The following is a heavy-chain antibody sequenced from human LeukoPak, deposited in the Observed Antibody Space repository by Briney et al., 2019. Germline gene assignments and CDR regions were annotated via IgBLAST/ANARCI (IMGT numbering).Heavy chain of an antibody. D-gene: IGHD3-9*01. Sequence: SETLSLTCAVYGGSFSGYYWTWIRQPPGKGLEWIGEINHSGSTNYNPSLKSRVTISVDTSKNQFSLKLSSVTAADTAVYYCARHPQIPGRELRYFDWYPSPRGAFDIWGQGTMVTVSS. CDR3: ARHPQIPGRELRYFDWYPSPRGAFDI. V-gene: IGHV4-34*01. CDR1: GGSFSGYY. J-gene: IGHJ3*02. CDR2: INHSGST.